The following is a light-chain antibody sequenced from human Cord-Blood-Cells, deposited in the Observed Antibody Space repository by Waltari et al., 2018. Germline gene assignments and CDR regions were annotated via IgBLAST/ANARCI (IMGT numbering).Light chain of an antibody. CDR1: ALPKQY. Sequence: SELTQPPSVSVSPGQTARITCSGDALPKQYAYWYQQKPGQAPVLVIYKDSGRPSGIPERFSGSSSGTTVTLTISGVQAEDEADYYCRSADSSGTYPVFGGGTKLTVL. V-gene: IGLV3-25*03. CDR2: KDS. J-gene: IGLJ3*02. CDR3: RSADSSGTYPV.